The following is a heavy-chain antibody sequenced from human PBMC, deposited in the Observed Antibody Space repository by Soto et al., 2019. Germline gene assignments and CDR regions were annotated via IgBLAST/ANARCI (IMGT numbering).Heavy chain of an antibody. Sequence: QVQLVQSGAEEKKPGASVKVSCKASGYTFSDYEMHWVRQAPGQRLEWMGRINAGNGNTKSSQKFQGRVTITRDTSASTVYMELSSLRSEDTAVYYCARCITLVRGIRSYGMDVWGQGTTVTVSS. CDR2: INAGNGNT. V-gene: IGHV1-3*05. D-gene: IGHD3-10*01. CDR1: GYTFSDYE. J-gene: IGHJ6*02. CDR3: ARCITLVRGIRSYGMDV.